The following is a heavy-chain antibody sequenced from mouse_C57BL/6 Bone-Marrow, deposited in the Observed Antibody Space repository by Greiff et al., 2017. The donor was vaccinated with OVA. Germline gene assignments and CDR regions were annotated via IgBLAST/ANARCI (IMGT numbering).Heavy chain of an antibody. CDR3: ARYEGGLRSGFAY. J-gene: IGHJ3*01. D-gene: IGHD2-4*01. CDR1: GYTFTDYN. CDR2: INPNNGGT. Sequence: EVQLVESGPELVKPGASVKIPCKASGYTFTDYNMDWVKQSHGKSLEWIGDINPNNGGTIYNQKFKGKATLTVDKSSSTAYMELRSLTSEDTAVYYCARYEGGLRSGFAYWGQGTLVTVSA. V-gene: IGHV1-18*01.